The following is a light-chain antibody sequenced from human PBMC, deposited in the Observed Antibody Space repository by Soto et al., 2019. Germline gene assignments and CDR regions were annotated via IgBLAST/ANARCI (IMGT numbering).Light chain of an antibody. J-gene: IGKJ5*01. CDR2: AAS. CDR3: QQSYSTLWT. Sequence: DIQMTQSPSTLSASVGDRVTITCRASQSISSWLAWYQQKPGKAPELLIYAASSLQSGVPSRFSGSGSGTDFTLTISSLQPEDFATYYCQQSYSTLWTFGQGTRLEIK. CDR1: QSISSW. V-gene: IGKV1-39*01.